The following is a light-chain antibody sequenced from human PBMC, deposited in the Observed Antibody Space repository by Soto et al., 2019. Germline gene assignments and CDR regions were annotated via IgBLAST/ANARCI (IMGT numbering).Light chain of an antibody. CDR1: QSISSW. CDR3: QQYKSSPT. J-gene: IGKJ1*01. V-gene: IGKV1-5*03. CDR2: KAS. Sequence: DIQMTQSPSTLSASVGDRVTITCRASQSISSWLAWYQQKPGKAPKLLIYKASSLESGVPSRFSGSGSGTEFTLTISSLQPDDFETYYCQQYKSSPTFGQGTKVEIK.